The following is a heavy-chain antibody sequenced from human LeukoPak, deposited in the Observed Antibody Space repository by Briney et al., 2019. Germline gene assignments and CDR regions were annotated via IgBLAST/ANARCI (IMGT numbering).Heavy chain of an antibody. CDR2: ISYDGSNK. CDR1: GFTFSSYG. CDR3: AKGDIVVVPAVKLRVGMDV. D-gene: IGHD2-2*01. J-gene: IGHJ6*04. V-gene: IGHV3-30*18. Sequence: GRSLRLSCAASGFTFSSYGMHWVRQAPGKGLEWVAVISYDGSNKYYADSAKGRFTISRDNSKSTLYLQMNSLRAEDTAVYYCAKGDIVVVPAVKLRVGMDVWGKGTTVTVSS.